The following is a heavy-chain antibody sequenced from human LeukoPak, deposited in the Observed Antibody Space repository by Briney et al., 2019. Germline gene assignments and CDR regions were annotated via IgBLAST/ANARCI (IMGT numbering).Heavy chain of an antibody. J-gene: IGHJ4*02. CDR3: ARGAQPLLPYYFDY. CDR1: GGSISSYY. CDR2: IYYSGST. V-gene: IGHV4-59*01. Sequence: TASETLSLTCTVSGGSISSYYWSWIRQPPGKGLEWIGYIYYSGSTNYNPSLKSRVTISVDTSKNQFSLKLSSVTAADTVVYYCARGAQPLLPYYFDYWGQGTLVTVSS. D-gene: IGHD2-15*01.